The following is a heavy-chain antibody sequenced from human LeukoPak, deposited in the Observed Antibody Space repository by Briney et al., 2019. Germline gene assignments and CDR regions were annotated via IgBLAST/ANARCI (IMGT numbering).Heavy chain of an antibody. CDR1: GGSFSGYY. CDR2: INHSGST. J-gene: IGHJ3*02. V-gene: IGHV4-34*01. CDR3: ARGGSSGWYGTDDAFDI. Sequence: SETLSLSCAVYGGSFSGYYWSWIRQPSGKGLEWIGEINHSGSTNYNPSLESRVTISVDTSKNQFSLKLSSVTAADTAVYYCARGGSSGWYGTDDAFDIWGQGTMVTVSS. D-gene: IGHD6-19*01.